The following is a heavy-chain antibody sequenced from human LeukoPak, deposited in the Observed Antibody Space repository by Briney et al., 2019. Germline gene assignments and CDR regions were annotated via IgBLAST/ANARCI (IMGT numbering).Heavy chain of an antibody. V-gene: IGHV3-30*18. CDR1: GFTFSSYG. CDR3: AKIALAGSGYPDAFDI. D-gene: IGHD3-22*01. CDR2: ISYDGSNK. J-gene: IGHJ3*02. Sequence: PGGSLRLSCAASGFTFSSYGMHWVRQAPGKGLEWVAVISYDGSNKYYADSVKGRFTISRDNSKNTLYLQMNSLRAEDTAVYYCAKIALAGSGYPDAFDICGQGKMVTVSS.